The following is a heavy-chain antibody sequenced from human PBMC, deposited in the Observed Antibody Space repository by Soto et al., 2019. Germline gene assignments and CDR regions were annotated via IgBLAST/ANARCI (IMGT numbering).Heavy chain of an antibody. V-gene: IGHV4-61*01. J-gene: IGHJ4*02. Sequence: SETLSLTCTVPGGSVNICTYYWSWIRQPPGKGLEWIGFIHYSGSTNYNPSLKGRVTMSVDTSKNQFSLKLTSVNTADTAIYYCTRGGDPYKLGHWGQGTLVTVSS. CDR1: GGSVNICTYY. CDR2: IHYSGST. CDR3: TRGGDPYKLGH. D-gene: IGHD2-21*01.